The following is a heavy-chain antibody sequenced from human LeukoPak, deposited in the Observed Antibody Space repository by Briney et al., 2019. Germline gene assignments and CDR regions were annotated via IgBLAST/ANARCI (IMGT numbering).Heavy chain of an antibody. CDR2: ISYDGSNK. CDR3: ARAPCSGGSCTDAFDI. Sequence: GGSLRLSCAASGFTFSSYAMHWVRQAPGKGLEWVAVISYDGSNKYYAESVKGRFTISRDNSKNTLYLQMNSLRAEDTAVYYCARAPCSGGSCTDAFDIWGQGTMVTVSS. J-gene: IGHJ3*02. D-gene: IGHD2-15*01. CDR1: GFTFSSYA. V-gene: IGHV3-30-3*01.